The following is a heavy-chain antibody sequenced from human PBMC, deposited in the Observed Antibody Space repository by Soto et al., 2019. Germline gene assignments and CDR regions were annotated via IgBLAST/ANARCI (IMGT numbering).Heavy chain of an antibody. CDR2: INDGGEE. J-gene: IGHJ4*02. Sequence: QVQLVESGGGVVRPGTSLRLSCEATGFSFSAHGMHWVRQAPGKGLEWLAVINDGGEEGYADSVRGRCTISRDNARKILYLQLDDWRADDSALYYCARDDLFIDNGLDYWGQGTLVTVSS. V-gene: IGHV3-33*01. D-gene: IGHD1-1*01. CDR1: GFSFSAHG. CDR3: ARDDLFIDNGLDY.